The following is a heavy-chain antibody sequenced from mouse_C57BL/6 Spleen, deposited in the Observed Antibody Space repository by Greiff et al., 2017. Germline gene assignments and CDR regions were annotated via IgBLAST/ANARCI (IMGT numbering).Heavy chain of an antibody. D-gene: IGHD1-1*02. CDR1: GYTFTSYW. J-gene: IGHJ3*01. CDR2: IHPNSGST. V-gene: IGHV1-64*01. Sequence: QVHVKQPGAELVKPGASVKLSCKASGYTFTSYWMHWVKQRPGQGLEWIGMIHPNSGSTNYNEKFKSKATLTVDKSSSTAYMQLSSLTSEDSAVYYCARQEWSWFAYWGQGTLVTVSA. CDR3: ARQEWSWFAY.